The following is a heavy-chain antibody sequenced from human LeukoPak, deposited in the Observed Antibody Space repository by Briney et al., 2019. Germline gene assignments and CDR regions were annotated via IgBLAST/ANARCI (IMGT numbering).Heavy chain of an antibody. CDR2: ISSSGTTI. V-gene: IGHV3-48*03. CDR1: GFTFSSYE. CDR3: ARVGVVVAATGNLWFDP. Sequence: GGSLRLSCAASGFTFSSYEMNWVRQAPGKGLEWVSYISSSGTTIYYADFVKGRFTISRDNAKNSLYLQMNSLRAEDTAVYYCARVGVVVAATGNLWFDPWGRGTLVTVSS. D-gene: IGHD2-15*01. J-gene: IGHJ5*02.